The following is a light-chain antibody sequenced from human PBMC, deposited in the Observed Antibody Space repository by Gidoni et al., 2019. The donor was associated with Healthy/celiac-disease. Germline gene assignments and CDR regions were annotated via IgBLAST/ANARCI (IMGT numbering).Light chain of an antibody. CDR2: AAS. CDR1: QGISSY. J-gene: IGKJ3*01. V-gene: IGKV1-9*01. Sequence: DIQLTQSPSSLSASVGDRVTITCRARQGISSYFACYQQKPGKAPKLPIYAASTLQSGVPSRFSGSGSGTEFTLTISSLQPEDFATYFCQQLNSYPREFTFGPGTKVDIK. CDR3: QQLNSYPREFT.